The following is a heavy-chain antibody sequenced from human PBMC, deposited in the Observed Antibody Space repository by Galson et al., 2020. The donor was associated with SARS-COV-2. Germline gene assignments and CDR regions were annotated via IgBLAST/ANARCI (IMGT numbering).Heavy chain of an antibody. Sequence: GGSLRLSCAASGFTVSSNYMSWVRQAPGKGLEWVAVISHDGRIEVYADSVKGRFTISRDNSENMVFLQVSSLRADDTALYYCARDVSGGASDIWGQGTMVTVSS. CDR1: GFTVSSNY. V-gene: IGHV3-30*03. J-gene: IGHJ3*02. D-gene: IGHD1-26*01. CDR2: ISHDGRIE. CDR3: ARDVSGGASDI.